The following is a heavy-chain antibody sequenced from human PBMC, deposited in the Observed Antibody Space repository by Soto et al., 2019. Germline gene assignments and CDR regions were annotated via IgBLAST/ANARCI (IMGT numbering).Heavy chain of an antibody. CDR2: IDNSGGT. D-gene: IGHD3-3*01. J-gene: IGHJ4*02. V-gene: IGHV4-4*07. CDR1: GGSISNYF. CDR3: ARGGQDFWSGPFDY. Sequence: QGQLQESGPGLVKPSETLSLTCTVSGGSISNYFCNWIRQPAGKGLEWIGRIDNSGGTNYNPSLKSRIITSADTSRTQSSLKLNSAAAADTAVYYCARGGQDFWSGPFDYWGQGALVTVAS.